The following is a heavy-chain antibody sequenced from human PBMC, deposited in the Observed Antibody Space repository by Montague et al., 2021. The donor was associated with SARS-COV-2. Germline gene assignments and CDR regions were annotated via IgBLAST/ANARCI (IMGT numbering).Heavy chain of an antibody. CDR2: ISYDGSNK. CDR3: ARAGWRCSGGSCYSQGGFDY. CDR1: GFIFSSYA. D-gene: IGHD2-15*01. Sequence: SLRLSCPASGFIFSSYAMHWVRQAPGKGLEWVAVISYDGSNKFYADSVKGRFTISRDNSKNTLYLQMSSLRAEDTAVYYCARAGWRCSGGSCYSQGGFDYWGQGTLVTVSS. V-gene: IGHV3-30-3*01. J-gene: IGHJ4*02.